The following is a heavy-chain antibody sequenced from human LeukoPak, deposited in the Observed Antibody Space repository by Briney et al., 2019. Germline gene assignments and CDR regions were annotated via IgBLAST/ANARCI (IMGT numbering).Heavy chain of an antibody. V-gene: IGHV4-34*01. D-gene: IGHD2-2*01. Sequence: PSETLXLTCAVYGGSFSGYYWSWIRQPPGKGXEWIGEINHSGSTNYNPSLTSRVTISVDTSKNQFSLKLSSVTAADTAVYYCARRPRYCSSTSCYPRYYYYYMDVWGKGTTVTVSS. J-gene: IGHJ6*03. CDR3: ARRPRYCSSTSCYPRYYYYYMDV. CDR1: GGSFSGYY. CDR2: INHSGST.